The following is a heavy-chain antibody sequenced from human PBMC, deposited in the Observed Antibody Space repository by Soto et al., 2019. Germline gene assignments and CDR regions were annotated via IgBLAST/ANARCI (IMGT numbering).Heavy chain of an antibody. CDR2: IYPGDSET. J-gene: IGHJ6*02. Sequence: PGESLKISCEASGYNFNKYWIAWVRQMPGRGLEWMGIIYPGDSETRYNPSFQGQVTLSADTSLNTTYLQWTSLKASDTAMHFCARRGKEDYYYAIDVWGQGTTVTVSS. CDR1: GYNFNKYW. V-gene: IGHV5-51*01. CDR3: ARRGKEDYYYAIDV.